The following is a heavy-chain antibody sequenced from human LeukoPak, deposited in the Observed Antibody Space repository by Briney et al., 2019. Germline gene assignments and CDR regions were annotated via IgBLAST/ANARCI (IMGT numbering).Heavy chain of an antibody. V-gene: IGHV1-69*01. Sequence: SVKVSCKASGGSFSSYAISWVRQAPGQGLEWMGGIIPIYATANYAQKFQGRVTITADESSNTAYMELSSLRSDDTAVYYCARGAVDYYMDVWGKGTTVTVSS. CDR2: IIPIYATA. CDR3: ARGAVDYYMDV. J-gene: IGHJ6*03. CDR1: GGSFSSYA.